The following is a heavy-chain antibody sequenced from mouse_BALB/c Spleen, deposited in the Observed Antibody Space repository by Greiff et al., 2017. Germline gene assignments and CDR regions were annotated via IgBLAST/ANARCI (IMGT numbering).Heavy chain of an antibody. J-gene: IGHJ4*01. V-gene: IGHV5-15*02. D-gene: IGHD3-3*01. CDR2: ISNLAYSI. CDR3: ARGGLRAMDY. Sequence: EVKLVESGGGLVQPGGSRKLSCAASGFTFSDYGMAWVRQAPGKGPEWVAFISNLAYSIYYADTVTGRFTISRENAKNTLYLEMSSLRSEDTAMYYCARGGLRAMDYWGQGTSGTVSS. CDR1: GFTFSDYG.